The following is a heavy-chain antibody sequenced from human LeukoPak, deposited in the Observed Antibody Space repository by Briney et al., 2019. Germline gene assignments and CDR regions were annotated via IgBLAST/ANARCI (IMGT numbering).Heavy chain of an antibody. V-gene: IGHV4-59*08. Sequence: SETLSLTCIVSGGSISSYYWSWIRQPPGKGLEWIGHIYKSGSTNYNPSLKSRVTISVDTSKNQFSLRLTSVTAADTAVYYCARGSLYGSGSYPPHFDYWGQGTLVTVSS. CDR2: IYKSGST. CDR1: GGSISSYY. D-gene: IGHD3-10*01. J-gene: IGHJ4*02. CDR3: ARGSLYGSGSYPPHFDY.